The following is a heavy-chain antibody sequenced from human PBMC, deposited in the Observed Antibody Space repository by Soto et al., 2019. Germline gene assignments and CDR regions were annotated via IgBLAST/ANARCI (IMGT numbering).Heavy chain of an antibody. CDR1: GYTLSSYN. CDR2: ISSFDGNT. CDR3: AREVRFNYGGDFDY. V-gene: IGHV1-18*04. Sequence: QVQLVQSGAEVKKPGASVKVSCKASGYTLSSYNINWVRQAPGQGLEWMGMISSFDGNTNYAQNIQGRVTMTTDTSANTAYMELRSLRSDDTAVYYCAREVRFNYGGDFDYWGQGTQVTVSS. J-gene: IGHJ4*02. D-gene: IGHD4-17*01.